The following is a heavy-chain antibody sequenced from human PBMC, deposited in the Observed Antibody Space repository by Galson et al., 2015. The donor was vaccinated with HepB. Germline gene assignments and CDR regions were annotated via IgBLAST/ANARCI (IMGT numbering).Heavy chain of an antibody. D-gene: IGHD3-10*01. Sequence: SLRLSCAASGFTFDDYTMHWVRQAPGKGLEWVSLINSDGVSTYYGDSVKGRFTIPRDNSKNPLYLQMNSLRTEDTALYYCAKDVDGGYYYFAMDVWGQGTTVTVSS. J-gene: IGHJ6*02. CDR3: AKDVDGGYYYFAMDV. CDR1: GFTFDDYT. CDR2: INSDGVST. V-gene: IGHV3-43*01.